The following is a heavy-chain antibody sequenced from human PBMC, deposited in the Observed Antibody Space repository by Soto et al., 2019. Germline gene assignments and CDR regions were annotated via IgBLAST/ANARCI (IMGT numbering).Heavy chain of an antibody. CDR3: ARDKSWYREIDY. Sequence: GGSLRLSCAASGFTFNNYAMNWVRQAPGKGLEWVATISGTGGSTYYADSVKGRFTISRDNSKNTLYLQMNSLRAEDTAVYYCARDKSWYREIDYWGQGTLVTVSS. V-gene: IGHV3-23*01. CDR1: GFTFNNYA. J-gene: IGHJ4*02. CDR2: ISGTGGST. D-gene: IGHD6-13*01.